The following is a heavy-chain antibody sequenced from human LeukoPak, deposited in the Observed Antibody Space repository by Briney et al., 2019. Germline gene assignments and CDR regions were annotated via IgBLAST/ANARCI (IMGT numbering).Heavy chain of an antibody. CDR1: GFTFSSYE. Sequence: GGSLRLSCAASGFTFSSYEMNWVRQAPGKGLEWVSYISSSGSTIYYAASVKGRFTISRDNAKNSLYLQMNSLRAEGTAVYYCASFFRGYSHYYYYGMDVWGQGTTVTVSS. CDR2: ISSSGSTI. J-gene: IGHJ6*02. D-gene: IGHD2-15*01. V-gene: IGHV3-48*03. CDR3: ASFFRGYSHYYYYGMDV.